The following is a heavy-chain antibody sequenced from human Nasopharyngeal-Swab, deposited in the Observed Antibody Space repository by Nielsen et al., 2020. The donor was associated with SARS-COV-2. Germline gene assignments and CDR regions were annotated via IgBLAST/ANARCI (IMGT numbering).Heavy chain of an antibody. Sequence: SVKVSCKASGGTFSSYAISWVRQAPGQGLEWMGGIIPIFGTANYAQKFQGRVTITADESTSTAYMELSSLRSEDTAVYYCRVVPAAMWYYYYGMDVWGQGTTVTVSS. CDR1: GGTFSSYA. V-gene: IGHV1-69*13. CDR3: RVVPAAMWYYYYGMDV. D-gene: IGHD2-2*01. J-gene: IGHJ6*02. CDR2: IIPIFGTA.